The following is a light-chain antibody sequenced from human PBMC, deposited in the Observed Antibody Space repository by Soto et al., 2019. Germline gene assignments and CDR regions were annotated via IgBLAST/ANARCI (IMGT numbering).Light chain of an antibody. Sequence: EIVLTQSPGTLSLSPGESVILSCRASQSLSRTYLAWYQQKPGQAPRLLIYGVSSRATGIPDRFSGSGSGTDFTLTISRLEPEDFAVYYCQHYGNSPYTFGQGTKLEI. J-gene: IGKJ2*01. V-gene: IGKV3-20*01. CDR3: QHYGNSPYT. CDR2: GVS. CDR1: QSLSRTY.